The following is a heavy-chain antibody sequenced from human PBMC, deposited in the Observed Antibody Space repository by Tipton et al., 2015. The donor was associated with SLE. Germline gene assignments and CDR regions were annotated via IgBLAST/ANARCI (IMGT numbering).Heavy chain of an antibody. CDR2: MFDTGST. CDR1: GDSISSYY. CDR3: ARARQQWLVPRGYFDS. D-gene: IGHD6-19*01. J-gene: IGHJ4*02. Sequence: TLSLTCTVSGDSISSYYLTWIRQPPGRRLEWIAYMFDTGSTKYNPSLQSRVTISLDTSKNHFSLKMYSLTAAATGTYYCARARQQWLVPRGYFDSWGQGTQVTVSS. V-gene: IGHV4-59*12.